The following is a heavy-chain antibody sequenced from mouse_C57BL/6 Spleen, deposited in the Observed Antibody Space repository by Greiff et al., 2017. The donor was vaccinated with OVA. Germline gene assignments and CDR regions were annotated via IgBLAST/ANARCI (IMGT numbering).Heavy chain of an antibody. V-gene: IGHV5-17*01. J-gene: IGHJ2*01. D-gene: IGHD3-1*01. CDR2: ISSGSSTI. CDR1: GFTFSDYG. CDR3: ARGLSGYFDY. Sequence: EVKLMESGGGLVKPGGSLKLSCAASGFTFSDYGMHWVRQAPEKGLEWVAYISSGSSTIYYADTVKGRFTISRDNAKNTLFLQMTSLRSEDTAMYYCARGLSGYFDYWGQGTTLTVSS.